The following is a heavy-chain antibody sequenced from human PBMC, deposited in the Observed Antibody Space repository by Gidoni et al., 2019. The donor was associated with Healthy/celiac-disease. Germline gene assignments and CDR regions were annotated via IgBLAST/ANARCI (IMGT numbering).Heavy chain of an antibody. CDR3: ARIPLSYDYGDYEGYFQH. V-gene: IGHV3-48*03. Sequence: EVQLVESGGGLVQPGGSLRLSCAASGFTFSSYEMNWVRQAPGKGLEWVSYISSSGSTIYYADSVKGRFTISRDNAKNSLYLQMNSLRAEDTAVYYCARIPLSYDYGDYEGYFQHWGQGTLVTVSS. J-gene: IGHJ1*01. CDR2: ISSSGSTI. D-gene: IGHD4-17*01. CDR1: GFTFSSYE.